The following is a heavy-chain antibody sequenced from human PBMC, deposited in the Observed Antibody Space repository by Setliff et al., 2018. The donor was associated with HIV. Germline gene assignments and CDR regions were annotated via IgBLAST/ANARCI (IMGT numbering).Heavy chain of an antibody. D-gene: IGHD2-2*01. CDR2: INHSGST. V-gene: IGHV4-34*01. CDR1: GFTFSDHY. CDR3: ARAFLLVPAARDYYYYMDV. J-gene: IGHJ6*03. Sequence: PGGSLRLSCAASGFTFSDHYMDWIRQPPGKGLEWIGEINHSGSTNYNPSLKSRVTMSVDTSKNQFSLRLRSVTAADTAFYYCARAFLLVPAARDYYYYMDVWGKGTTVTVSS.